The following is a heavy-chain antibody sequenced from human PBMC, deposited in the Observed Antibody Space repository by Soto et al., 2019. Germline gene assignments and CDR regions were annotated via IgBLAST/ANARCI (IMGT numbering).Heavy chain of an antibody. D-gene: IGHD3-10*01. CDR2: INPNSGGT. CDR1: GYTFTGYY. Sequence: VASVKVSCKASGYTFTGYYMHWVRQAPGQGLEWMGWINPNSGGTNYAQKFQGWVTMTRDTSINTAYMELSRLRTDDTAVYYCARAESPLADFDIWGQGTMVTVSS. J-gene: IGHJ3*02. V-gene: IGHV1-2*04. CDR3: ARAESPLADFDI.